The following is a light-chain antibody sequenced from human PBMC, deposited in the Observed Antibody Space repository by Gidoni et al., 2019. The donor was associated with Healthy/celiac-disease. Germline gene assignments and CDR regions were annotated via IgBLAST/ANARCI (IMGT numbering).Light chain of an antibody. Sequence: EIVMPQSPATLSVSPGERTTLSCRASQSVSSNLTWYQQKPGQATRLLIYGASTRATGIPARFSGSGSGTEFTLTISSLQSEDFAVYYCQQYNNWPPYSFGQETKLEIK. V-gene: IGKV3-15*01. CDR3: QQYNNWPPYS. CDR2: GAS. J-gene: IGKJ2*03. CDR1: QSVSSN.